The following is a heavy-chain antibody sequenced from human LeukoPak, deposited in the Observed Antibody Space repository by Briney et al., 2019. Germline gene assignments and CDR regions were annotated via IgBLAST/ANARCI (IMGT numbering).Heavy chain of an antibody. V-gene: IGHV1-69*05. J-gene: IGHJ5*02. CDR3: ARDIRKSSGSWFDP. CDR1: GGTFSSYV. CDR2: VIPIFGTA. Sequence: SVKVSCKASGGTFSSYVISWVRQAPGQGLEWMGRVIPIFGTANYAQKFQGRVTITTDESTSTAYMELSCLRSEDTAVYYCARDIRKSSGSWFDPWGQGTLVTVSS. D-gene: IGHD3-22*01.